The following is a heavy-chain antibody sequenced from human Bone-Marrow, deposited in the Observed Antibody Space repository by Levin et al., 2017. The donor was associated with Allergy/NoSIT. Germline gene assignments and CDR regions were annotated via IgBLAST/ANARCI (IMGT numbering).Heavy chain of an antibody. CDR2: INHSGST. J-gene: IGHJ5*02. CDR3: ARARYNWNYVGWFDP. D-gene: IGHD1-7*01. Sequence: SETLSLTCAVYGGSFSGYYWSWIRQPPGKGLEWIGEINHSGSTNYNPSLKSRVTISVDTSKNQFSLKLSSVTAADTAVYYCARARYNWNYVGWFDPWGQGTLVTVSS. CDR1: GGSFSGYY. V-gene: IGHV4-34*01.